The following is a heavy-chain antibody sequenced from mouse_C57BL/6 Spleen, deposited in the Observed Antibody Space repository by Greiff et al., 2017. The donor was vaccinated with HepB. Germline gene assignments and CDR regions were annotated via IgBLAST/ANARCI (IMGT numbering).Heavy chain of an antibody. D-gene: IGHD2-1*01. V-gene: IGHV1-82*01. CDR2: IYPGDGDT. J-gene: IGHJ4*01. CDR3: ARGRTYYGNYDYAMDY. CDR1: GYAFSSSW. Sequence: VQLQQSGPELVKPGASVKISCKASGYAFSSSWMNWVKQRPGKGLEWIGRIYPGDGDTNYNGKFKGQATLPADKSSSTAYMQLSSLTSEDSAVYFCARGRTYYGNYDYAMDYWGQGTSVTVSS.